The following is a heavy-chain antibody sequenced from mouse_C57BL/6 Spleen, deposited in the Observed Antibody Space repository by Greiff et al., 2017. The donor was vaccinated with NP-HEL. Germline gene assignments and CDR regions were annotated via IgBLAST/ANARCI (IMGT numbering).Heavy chain of an antibody. V-gene: IGHV1-19*01. CDR2: INPYNGGT. CDR3: ARRRDGYYLDY. Sequence: EVQLQQSGPVLVKPGASVKMSCKASGYTFTDYYMNWVKQSHGKSLEWIGVINPYNGGTSYNQKFKGKATLTVDKSSSTAYMELNSLTSEDSAVYYCARRRDGYYLDYWGQGTTLTVSS. J-gene: IGHJ2*01. D-gene: IGHD2-3*01. CDR1: GYTFTDYY.